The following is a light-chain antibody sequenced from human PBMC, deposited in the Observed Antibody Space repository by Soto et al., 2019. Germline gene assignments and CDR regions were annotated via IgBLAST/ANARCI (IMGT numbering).Light chain of an antibody. V-gene: IGKV3-20*01. CDR3: QQYGSSPRT. CDR1: QIVSSSY. CDR2: GAS. Sequence: EIVLTQSPGTLSLSPGERATLSCRASQIVSSSYLAWYQQKPRQAPRLLIYGASRRATGIPDRFSGSGAGTDFTLTISRLEPEDFAVYYCQQYGSSPRTFGQGTKVEI. J-gene: IGKJ1*01.